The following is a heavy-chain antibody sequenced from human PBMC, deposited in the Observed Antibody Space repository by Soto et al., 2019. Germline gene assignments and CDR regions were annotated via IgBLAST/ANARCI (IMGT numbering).Heavy chain of an antibody. CDR2: IYPGDSDT. J-gene: IGHJ4*02. V-gene: IGHV5-51*01. D-gene: IGHD2-15*01. CDR3: ARHPHPLKWWTGSYALRFDY. Sequence: PGESVKISCNGSGYMFSNYWIGWFRQLPWKVLEWMGIIYPGDSDTRYSPSFQGQVTISADKTLDTAYMQWSSLKASDTATYFCARHPHPLKWWTGSYALRFDYWGQGSPVTVSS. CDR1: GYMFSNYW.